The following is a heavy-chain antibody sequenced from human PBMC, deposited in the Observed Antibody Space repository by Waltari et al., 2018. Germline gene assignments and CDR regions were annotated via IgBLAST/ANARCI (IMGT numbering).Heavy chain of an antibody. CDR2: INSDGSST. Sequence: EEQLVESGGGLAQPGESLRLSCAASGFPFSRYWMDWVRQAPGKGLVWVSRINSDGSSTTYADSVKGRFTISRDNAKNTLYVQMNRLRAEDTAVYYCARVATKTYSSPVPGRPYYYGMDVWGQGTTVTVSS. CDR1: GFPFSRYW. D-gene: IGHD6-19*01. J-gene: IGHJ6*02. V-gene: IGHV3-74*01. CDR3: ARVATKTYSSPVPGRPYYYGMDV.